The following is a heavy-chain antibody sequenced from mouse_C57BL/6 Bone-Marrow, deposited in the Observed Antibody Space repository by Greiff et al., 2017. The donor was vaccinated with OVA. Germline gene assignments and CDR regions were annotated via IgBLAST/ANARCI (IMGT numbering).Heavy chain of an antibody. CDR2: IYPGSGNN. CDR3: AREVRYDYDDRP. V-gene: IGHV1-76*01. D-gene: IGHD2-4*01. CDR1: GYTFTDYY. Sequence: QVQLQQSGAELVRPGASVKLSCKASGYTFTDYYINWVKQRPGPGLEWIARIYPGSGNNYYNEKFKGKATLTADKSSSTAYMQLRRLTSEDASVYFCAREVRYDYDDRPWGQGTTLTVSS. J-gene: IGHJ2*01.